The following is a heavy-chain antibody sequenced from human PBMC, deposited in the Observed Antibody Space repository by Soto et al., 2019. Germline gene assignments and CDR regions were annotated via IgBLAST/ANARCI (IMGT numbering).Heavy chain of an antibody. Sequence: QLQLQESGSGLVKPSQTLSLTCAVSGGSINTATHSWSWIRQPPGKGLEWIGYIYHSGSTYYNPSVKGRGTISIDKSNNQFSLRLGSVTAADTAVYYCAGGGGVTTTGDDYWGQGILVTVSS. CDR2: IYHSGST. V-gene: IGHV4-30-2*01. D-gene: IGHD4-4*01. CDR3: AGGGGVTTTGDDY. CDR1: GGSINTATHS. J-gene: IGHJ4*02.